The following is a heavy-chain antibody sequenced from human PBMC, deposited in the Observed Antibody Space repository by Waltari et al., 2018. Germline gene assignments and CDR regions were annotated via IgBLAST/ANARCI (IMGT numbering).Heavy chain of an antibody. CDR1: GFTFSSYA. V-gene: IGHV3-30-3*01. J-gene: IGHJ4*02. Sequence: QVQLVESGGGVVQPGRSLRLSCAASGFTFSSYAMHWVRQAPGKGLEWVAVISYDGSNKYYADSVKGRFTISRDNSKNTLYLQMNSLRAEDTAVYYCARAGYYYGSGSYADDYWGQGTLVTVSS. CDR2: ISYDGSNK. D-gene: IGHD3-10*01. CDR3: ARAGYYYGSGSYADDY.